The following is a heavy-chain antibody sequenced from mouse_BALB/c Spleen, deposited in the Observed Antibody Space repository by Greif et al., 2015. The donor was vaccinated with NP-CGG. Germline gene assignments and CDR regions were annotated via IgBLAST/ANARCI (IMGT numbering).Heavy chain of an antibody. J-gene: IGHJ4*01. CDR2: ISTYSGNT. CDR1: GYTFTDYA. CDR3: ARRGGNYVGYAMDY. Sequence: QVQLQQSGPELVRPGVSVKISCKGSGYTFTDYAMHWVKQSHAKSLEWIGVISTYSGNTNYNQKFKGKATMTVDKSSSTAYTELARLTSEDSAIYYCARRGGNYVGYAMDYWGQGTSVTVSS. V-gene: IGHV1-67*01. D-gene: IGHD2-1*01.